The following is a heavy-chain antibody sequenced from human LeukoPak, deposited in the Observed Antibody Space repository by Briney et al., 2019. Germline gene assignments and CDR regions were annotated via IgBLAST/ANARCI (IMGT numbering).Heavy chain of an antibody. D-gene: IGHD5-12*01. V-gene: IGHV1-18*01. J-gene: IGHJ4*02. Sequence: ASVKVSCEASGYTFTSYGITWVRQAPGQGLEWMGWISAYNGNTNNAQKLQDRLTMTTDTSTSTAYMELRSLRSDDTAIYYCARVIYSDYTLWDFDYWGQGTLVTVSS. CDR1: GYTFTSYG. CDR2: ISAYNGNT. CDR3: ARVIYSDYTLWDFDY.